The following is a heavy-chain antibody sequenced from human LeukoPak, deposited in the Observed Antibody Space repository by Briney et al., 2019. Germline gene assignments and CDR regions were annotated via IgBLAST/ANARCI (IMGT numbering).Heavy chain of an antibody. V-gene: IGHV4-61*02. CDR1: GDSISSGSFY. Sequence: SENLSLTCTVSGDSISSGSFYWSWIRQPAGKGLEWIGRIYTSGSTNYNPSLKSRVTMSVDTSKNQFSLKLSSVTAADTAVYYCARIGGYCSGGSCYDYWGQGTLVTVSS. CDR3: ARIGGYCSGGSCYDY. D-gene: IGHD2-15*01. J-gene: IGHJ4*02. CDR2: IYTSGST.